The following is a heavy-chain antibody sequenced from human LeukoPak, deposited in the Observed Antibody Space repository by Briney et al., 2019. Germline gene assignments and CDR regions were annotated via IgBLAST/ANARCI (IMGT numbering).Heavy chain of an antibody. CDR1: GFSFSSYG. J-gene: IGHJ3*02. CDR3: AKDYTIFTMASDAFDI. Sequence: GGSLRLSCAASGFSFSSYGMHWVRQAPGKGLEWVAVISYDGTNKQFAESVQGRFTISRDSSKNTLYVQMNSVRGDDTAVYYCAKDYTIFTMASDAFDIWGQGTMVTVSS. V-gene: IGHV3-30*18. CDR2: ISYDGTNK. D-gene: IGHD3-10*01.